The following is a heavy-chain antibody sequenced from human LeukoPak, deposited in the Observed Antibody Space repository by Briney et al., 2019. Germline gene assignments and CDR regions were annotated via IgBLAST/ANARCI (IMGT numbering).Heavy chain of an antibody. CDR3: AKRGVGAHDY. CDR2: ISYDGSNK. Sequence: PGGSLRLSCAASGFTFSSYGMHWVRQAPGKGLEWVAVISYDGSNKYYADSVKGRFTISRDNSKNTLYLQMNSLRAEDTAVYYCAKRGVGAHDYWGQGTLVTVSS. CDR1: GFTFSSYG. V-gene: IGHV3-30*18. D-gene: IGHD1-26*01. J-gene: IGHJ4*02.